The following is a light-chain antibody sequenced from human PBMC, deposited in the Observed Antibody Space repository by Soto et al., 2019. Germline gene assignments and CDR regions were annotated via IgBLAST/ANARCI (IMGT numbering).Light chain of an antibody. Sequence: QSVLTQSPSVSAAPGQKVPISRSGSSSNIGNNYVSWYQQLPGTAPKLLIYDNNKRPSGIPDRFSGSKSGTSGTLDITGLQTGDEADYYCATWDGSLPGEVFGGGTKLTVL. CDR3: ATWDGSLPGEV. CDR1: SSNIGNNY. CDR2: DNN. J-gene: IGLJ2*01. V-gene: IGLV1-51*01.